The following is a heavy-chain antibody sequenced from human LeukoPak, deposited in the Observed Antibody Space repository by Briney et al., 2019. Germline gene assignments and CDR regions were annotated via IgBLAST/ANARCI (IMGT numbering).Heavy chain of an antibody. CDR1: GYSFTSYW. D-gene: IGHD3-3*01. V-gene: IGHV4-59*01. CDR2: IYYSGST. Sequence: ESLKISCKGSGYSFTSYWIGWVRQMPGKGLEWIGYIYYSGSTNYNPSLKSRVTISVDTSKNQFSLKLSSVTAADTAVYYCARNPRLWSGYYHWFDPWGQGTLVTVSS. CDR3: ARNPRLWSGYYHWFDP. J-gene: IGHJ5*02.